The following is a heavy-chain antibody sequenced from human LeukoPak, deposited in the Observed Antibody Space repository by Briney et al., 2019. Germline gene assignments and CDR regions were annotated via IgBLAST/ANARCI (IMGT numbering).Heavy chain of an antibody. J-gene: IGHJ4*02. CDR3: TTSPPYCSGGSCFDY. CDR1: GFTFSNAW. CDR2: IKSKTDGGTT. Sequence: GGSLRLSCAASGFTFSNAWMSWVPRAPGKGLEWVGRIKSKTDGGTTDYAAPVKGRYTISRDDSKNTLYLQMNSLKTEDTAVYYCTTSPPYCSGGSCFDYWGQGTLVTVPS. V-gene: IGHV3-15*01. D-gene: IGHD2-15*01.